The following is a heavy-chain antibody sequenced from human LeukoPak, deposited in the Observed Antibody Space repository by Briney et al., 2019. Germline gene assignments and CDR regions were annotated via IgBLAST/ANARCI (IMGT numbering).Heavy chain of an antibody. J-gene: IGHJ3*02. D-gene: IGHD2-21*02. CDR3: ARDSTAHDAFDI. V-gene: IGHV3-11*06. CDR2: ISFSSSYT. CDR1: GFTFGTYW. Sequence: GGSLRLSCAASGFTFGTYWMHWVRQVPGKGLEWVSYISFSSSYTNYADSVKGRFTISRDNAKNSLYLQMNSLRVEDTAVYYCARDSTAHDAFDIWGQGTMVTVSS.